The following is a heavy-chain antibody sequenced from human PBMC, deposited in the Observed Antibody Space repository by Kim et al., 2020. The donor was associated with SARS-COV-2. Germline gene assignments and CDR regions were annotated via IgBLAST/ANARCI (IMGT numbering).Heavy chain of an antibody. CDR3: AREEAAALPLYYYYGMDV. V-gene: IGHV3-30*07. J-gene: IGHJ6*02. Sequence: KGRFTISRDNSKNTLYLQMNSLRAEDTAVYYCAREEAAALPLYYYYGMDVWGQGTTVTVSS. D-gene: IGHD6-13*01.